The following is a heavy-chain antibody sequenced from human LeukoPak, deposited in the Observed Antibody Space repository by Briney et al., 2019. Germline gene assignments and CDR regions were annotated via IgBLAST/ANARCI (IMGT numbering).Heavy chain of an antibody. CDR3: AREGRWLLYRYFDY. J-gene: IGHJ4*02. D-gene: IGHD5-12*01. CDR1: GFTFSSYA. V-gene: IGHV3-30-3*01. CDR2: ISYDGSNK. Sequence: GGSLRLSCAASGFTFSSYAMHWVRQAPGKGLEWVAVISYDGSNKYYADSVKGRFTISRDNSKNTLYLQMNSLRAEDTAVYYCAREGRWLLYRYFDYWGQGTLVTVSS.